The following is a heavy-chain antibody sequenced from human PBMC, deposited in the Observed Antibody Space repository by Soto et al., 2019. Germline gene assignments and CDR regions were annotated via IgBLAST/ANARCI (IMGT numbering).Heavy chain of an antibody. V-gene: IGHV4-34*01. CDR2: INHSGST. Sequence: SETLSLTCAVYGGSFSGYYWSWIRQPPGKGLEWIGEINHSGSTNYNPSLKSRVTISVDTSKNQFSLKLSSVTAADTAVYYCARVSSPRVRGVMSARSPLGYYCGLDVWGQGTRVTVSS. CDR3: ARVSSPRVRGVMSARSPLGYYCGLDV. D-gene: IGHD3-10*01. CDR1: GGSFSGYY. J-gene: IGHJ6*02.